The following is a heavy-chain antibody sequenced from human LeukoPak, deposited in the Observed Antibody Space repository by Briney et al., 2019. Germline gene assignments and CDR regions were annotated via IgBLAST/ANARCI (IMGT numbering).Heavy chain of an antibody. CDR1: RGTCWLFA. V-gene: IGHV1-69*01. Sequence: SFGVSFTPFRGTCWLFAMSLVRQAPGQGLEWMGGILPIFGSANYAQKFQGRVTITADESTSTAYMELSNLRSEDTAVYYCARVVTPRYCTSTSCYSKGWFDPWGHGTPVTVSS. CDR2: ILPIFGSA. CDR3: ARVVTPRYCTSTSCYSKGWFDP. J-gene: IGHJ5*02. D-gene: IGHD2-2*01.